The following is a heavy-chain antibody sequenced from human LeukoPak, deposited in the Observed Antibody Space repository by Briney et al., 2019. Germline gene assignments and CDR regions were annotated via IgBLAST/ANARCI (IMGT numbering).Heavy chain of an antibody. CDR1: GGSISSYY. D-gene: IGHD6-13*01. Sequence: SETLSLTCTVSGGSISSYYWSWIQQPAGKGLEWIGRIYTSGSTNYNPSLKSRVTMSVDTSKNQFSLKLSSVTAADTAVYYCARALFAAAGTGGWFDPWGQGTLVTVSS. V-gene: IGHV4-4*07. CDR3: ARALFAAAGTGGWFDP. CDR2: IYTSGST. J-gene: IGHJ5*02.